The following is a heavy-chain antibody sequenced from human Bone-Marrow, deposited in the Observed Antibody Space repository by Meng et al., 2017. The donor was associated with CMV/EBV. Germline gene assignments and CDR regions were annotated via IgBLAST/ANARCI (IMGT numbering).Heavy chain of an antibody. CDR1: GFTFSDHY. CDR2: TKTKTYNYNT. V-gene: IGHV3-72*01. D-gene: IGHD2-2*01. J-gene: IGHJ4*02. CDR3: AREPVCSSTSCIHYFDY. Sequence: GESLKISCAASGFTFSDHYMDWFRQAPGKGLQWISRTKTKTYNYNTQHAASVEGRFTVSRDDSKNSLYLQMNSLRAEDTAVYYCAREPVCSSTSCIHYFDYWGQGTLVTVSS.